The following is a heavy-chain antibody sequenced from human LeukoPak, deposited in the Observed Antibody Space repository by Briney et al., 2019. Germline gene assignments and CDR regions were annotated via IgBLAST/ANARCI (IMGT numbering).Heavy chain of an antibody. CDR3: ARDPLEGYDILTGYYPSGDY. CDR1: GGTFSSYA. D-gene: IGHD3-9*01. V-gene: IGHV1-69*06. Sequence: GASVKVSCKASGGTFSSYAISWVRQAPGQGLEWMGGIIPIFGTASYAQKSQGRVTITADKSTSTAYMELSSLRSEDTAVYYCARDPLEGYDILTGYYPSGDYWGQGTLVTVSS. J-gene: IGHJ4*02. CDR2: IIPIFGTA.